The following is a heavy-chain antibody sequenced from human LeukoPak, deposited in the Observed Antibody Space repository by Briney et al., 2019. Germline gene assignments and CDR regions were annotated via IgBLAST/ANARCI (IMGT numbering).Heavy chain of an antibody. V-gene: IGHV3-30-3*01. Sequence: GGSLRLSCAASGFTFSSYAMEGVRQAPGKGLQWVAFISSDGSNKYYADSVQGRFTISRENSKKTLYLQMNSVRPEDRAVYYCARVGGCWYFDLWGGGTLVTVFS. CDR1: GFTFSSYA. D-gene: IGHD2-15*01. CDR2: ISSDGSNK. J-gene: IGHJ2*01. CDR3: ARVGGCWYFDL.